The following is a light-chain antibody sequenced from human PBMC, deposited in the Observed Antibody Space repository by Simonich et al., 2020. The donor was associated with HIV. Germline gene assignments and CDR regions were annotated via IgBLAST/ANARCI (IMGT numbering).Light chain of an antibody. Sequence: QSALTQPASVSGSPGQSITISCTGTSSDVGGYDYVSWYHQHPGKAPKLMIYDVNRRPSGVSNRFSASKSGNTASLTISGLQAEDEADYYCSSFTSSNTWVFGGGTKLTVL. CDR2: DVN. CDR3: SSFTSSNTWV. V-gene: IGLV2-14*01. CDR1: SSDVGGYDY. J-gene: IGLJ3*02.